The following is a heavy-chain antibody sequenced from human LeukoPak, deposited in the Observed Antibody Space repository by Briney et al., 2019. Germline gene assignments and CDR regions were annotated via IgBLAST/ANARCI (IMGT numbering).Heavy chain of an antibody. CDR2: IIPIFGIA. D-gene: IGHD3-9*01. J-gene: IGHJ5*02. Sequence: SVKVSCKASGGTFSSYAISWVRQAPGQGLEWMGRIIPIFGIANYAQKFQGRVTITADKSTSTAYMELSSLRSEDTAVYYCARDYPRYLGWFDPWGQGTLVTASS. V-gene: IGHV1-69*04. CDR1: GGTFSSYA. CDR3: ARDYPRYLGWFDP.